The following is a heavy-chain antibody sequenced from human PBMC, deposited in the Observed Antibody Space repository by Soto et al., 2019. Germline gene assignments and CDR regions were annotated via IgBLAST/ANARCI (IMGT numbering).Heavy chain of an antibody. D-gene: IGHD5-12*01. V-gene: IGHV3-74*01. J-gene: IGHJ4*02. CDR2: IKGDGSET. Sequence: PXGSLRLSCAASGFTFSSYWMHWVRQAPGKGLVWVSRIKGDGSETNYADSVKGRFTISRDNAKNTLYLQLNSLRAEDTAVYYCLRGNSGYGNFDYWGQGTRVTVSS. CDR3: LRGNSGYGNFDY. CDR1: GFTFSSYW.